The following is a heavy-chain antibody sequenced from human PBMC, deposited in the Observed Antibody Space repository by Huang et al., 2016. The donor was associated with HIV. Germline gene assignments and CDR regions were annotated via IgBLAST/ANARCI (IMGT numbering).Heavy chain of an antibody. V-gene: IGHV1-3*04. CDR2: INTGNGNT. J-gene: IGHJ4*02. Sequence: QAQLVQSGAEVKKPGASVKVSWKASGYTFTGYTFHWVRQAPGQRLEWMGWINTGNGNTKDSQNVQGRVTISRDTSASTAYMELSRLRSEDTALYYCARGSPGITDHWGQGTLVTVSS. D-gene: IGHD3-10*01. CDR1: GYTFTGYT. CDR3: ARGSPGITDH.